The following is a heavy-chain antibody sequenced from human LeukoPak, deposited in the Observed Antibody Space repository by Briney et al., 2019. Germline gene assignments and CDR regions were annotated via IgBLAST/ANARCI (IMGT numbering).Heavy chain of an antibody. J-gene: IGHJ6*02. CDR1: GFTFDDYA. CDR3: AKDLGSGRTYYYGMDV. Sequence: PGGSLRLSCAASGFTFDDYAMHWVRQAPGKGLEWVSGISWNSGSIGYADSVKGRFTISRDNAKNSLYLQMNSLRAEDTALYYCAKDLGSGRTYYYGMDVWGQGTTVTVSS. V-gene: IGHV3-9*01. CDR2: ISWNSGSI. D-gene: IGHD3-10*01.